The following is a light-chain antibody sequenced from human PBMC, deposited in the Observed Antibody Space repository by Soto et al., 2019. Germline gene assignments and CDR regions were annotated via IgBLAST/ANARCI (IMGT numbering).Light chain of an antibody. CDR3: SSYRSGSTPVV. J-gene: IGLJ2*01. V-gene: IGLV2-14*01. Sequence: QSALTQPASVSGSPGQSITISCTGTSSDIGGNDYVSWYHQHPGNAPTVKIYEVTKRPSGVSTRFSGSKSGNTASLRISGLRAEDEGVYYCSSYRSGSTPVVFGGGTKVTVL. CDR1: SSDIGGNDY. CDR2: EVT.